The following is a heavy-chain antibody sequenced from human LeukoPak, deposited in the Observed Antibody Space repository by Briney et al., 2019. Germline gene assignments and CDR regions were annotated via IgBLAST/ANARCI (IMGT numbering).Heavy chain of an antibody. Sequence: PSETLSLTCTVSGYSIISGSYWAWIRQPPGKGLEWIGHIYHSGTTSYNLSLKSRVTISVDTSNNQFSLKLSSVTAADTAVYYCARVDMVRGLNVMSYYGMDVWGQGTTVTVSS. V-gene: IGHV4-38-2*02. CDR1: GYSIISGSY. J-gene: IGHJ6*02. CDR3: ARVDMVRGLNVMSYYGMDV. D-gene: IGHD3-10*01. CDR2: IYHSGTT.